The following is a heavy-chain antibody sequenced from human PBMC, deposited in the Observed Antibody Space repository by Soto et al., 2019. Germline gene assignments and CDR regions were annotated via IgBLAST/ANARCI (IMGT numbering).Heavy chain of an antibody. D-gene: IGHD3-10*01. J-gene: IGHJ6*02. CDR2: IYPGDSDT. CDR1: GYSFTSYW. CDR3: ARHGGFGEILDYYYYGMDV. V-gene: IGHV5-51*01. Sequence: GESLKISCQGSGYSFTSYWIGWVRQMPGEVLEWMGIIYPGDSDTRYSPSFQGQVTISADKSISTAYLQWSSLKASDTAMYYCARHGGFGEILDYYYYGMDVWGQGTTVTVSS.